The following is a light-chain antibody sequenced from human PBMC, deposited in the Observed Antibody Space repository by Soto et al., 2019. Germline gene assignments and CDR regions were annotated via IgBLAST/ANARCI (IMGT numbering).Light chain of an antibody. Sequence: QSVLTQPRSVSGSPGQSVTISCTGTSRDIGGYNHGSWYQQHPGKAPKLIIYDVAKRPSGVPDRFSGSKSGNTASLTISGLQPEEEADYSCCSYSGSRFIVGGGTQLTVL. V-gene: IGLV2-11*01. CDR1: SRDIGGYNH. CDR3: CSYSGSRFI. CDR2: DVA. J-gene: IGLJ2*01.